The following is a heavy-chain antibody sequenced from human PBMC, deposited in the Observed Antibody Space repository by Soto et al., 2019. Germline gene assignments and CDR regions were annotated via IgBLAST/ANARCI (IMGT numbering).Heavy chain of an antibody. CDR3: AKDLGQQLILNYGMDV. Sequence: QVQLLESGGGVVQPGTSLRLSCAPSGFTFNNYGIYWVRQAPGKGLEWVAVVSYDGSHKYYADSVKGRFTISRENAKNMLYLQMNSLRPDDTAVYYCAKDLGQQLILNYGMDVWGQGTTVIVSS. CDR1: GFTFNNYG. CDR2: VSYDGSHK. J-gene: IGHJ6*02. D-gene: IGHD4-4*01. V-gene: IGHV3-30*18.